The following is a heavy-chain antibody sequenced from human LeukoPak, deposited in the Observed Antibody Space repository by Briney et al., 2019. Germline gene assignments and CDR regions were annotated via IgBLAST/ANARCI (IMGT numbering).Heavy chain of an antibody. J-gene: IGHJ4*02. CDR2: IWFDGSIK. Sequence: GGPRRSSCAALGFNSVTIGWPGVGRAPAKGLEWVAVIWFDGSIKYYAASVKGRFTISRDNSENMLFLQMNSLTAEDTAVYYCGRWALDYWGQGTVVTVSS. V-gene: IGHV3-33*01. CDR1: GFNSVTIG. CDR3: GRWALDY.